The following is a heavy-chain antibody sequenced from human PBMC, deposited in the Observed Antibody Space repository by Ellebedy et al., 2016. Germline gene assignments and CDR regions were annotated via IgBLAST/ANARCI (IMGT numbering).Heavy chain of an antibody. V-gene: IGHV3-74*01. CDR3: ARISSGWYGIRY. CDR1: GFTFSSYW. CDR2: INSDGSST. Sequence: GESLKISCAASGFTFSSYWMHWVRQAPGKGLVWVSRINSDGSSTTYADSVKGRFTISRDNSKNTLYLQMNSLRAEDTAVYYCARISSGWYGIRYWGQGTLVTVSS. J-gene: IGHJ4*02. D-gene: IGHD6-19*01.